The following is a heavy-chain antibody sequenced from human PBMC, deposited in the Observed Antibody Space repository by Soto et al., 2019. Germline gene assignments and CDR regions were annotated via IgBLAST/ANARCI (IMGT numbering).Heavy chain of an antibody. CDR2: IYYSGST. V-gene: IGHV4-39*01. J-gene: IGHJ4*02. CDR3: ARHSLKVGFAY. CDR1: GGSISSSSYY. D-gene: IGHD1-26*01. Sequence: QLQLQESGPGLVKPSETLSLTCTVSGGSISSSSYYWGWIRQPPGKGLEWIGSIYYSGSTYYNPSLKSRVTISVDTSKNKFSLKLSSVTAADTAVYYCARHSLKVGFAYWGQGTLVTVSS.